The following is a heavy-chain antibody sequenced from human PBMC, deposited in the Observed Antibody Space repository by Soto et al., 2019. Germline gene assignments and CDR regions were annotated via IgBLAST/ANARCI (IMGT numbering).Heavy chain of an antibody. CDR3: ARGMTPPGAPAWYYFDS. V-gene: IGHV4-61*08. J-gene: IGHJ4*02. D-gene: IGHD2-8*02. Sequence: SETLSLTCVVSGGSISRGDFSWTWIRQPPGKGLEWIGRFSLSGTTNYNPSLRSRVTMSADVSKNQFSLRLTSVTAADTALYYCARGMTPPGAPAWYYFDSWGQGTLVTVSS. CDR1: GGSISRGDFS. CDR2: FSLSGTT.